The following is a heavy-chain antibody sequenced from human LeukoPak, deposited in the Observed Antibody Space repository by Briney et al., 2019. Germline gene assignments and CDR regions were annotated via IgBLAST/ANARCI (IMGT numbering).Heavy chain of an antibody. CDR1: GYSFTSYW. V-gene: IGHV5-51*01. J-gene: IGHJ4*02. CDR3: ARQVTWIQLWPHFDY. Sequence: GESLKISCKGSGYSFTSYWIGWVRQMPGKGLERMGIIYPGDSDTRYSPSFQGQVTISADKSISTAYLQWSSLKASDTAMYYCARQVTWIQLWPHFDYWGQGTLVTVSS. D-gene: IGHD5-18*01. CDR2: IYPGDSDT.